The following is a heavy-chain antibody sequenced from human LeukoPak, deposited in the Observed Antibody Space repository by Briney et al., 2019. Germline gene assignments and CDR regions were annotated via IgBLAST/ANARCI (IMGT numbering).Heavy chain of an antibody. V-gene: IGHV1-18*01. J-gene: IGHJ4*02. D-gene: IGHD1-26*01. CDR3: ARDGGSYLLGPNFDY. CDR2: ISAYNAKT. Sequence: GASVKVSCKASGYTFTSYVISWVRQAPGQGLEWLGWISAYNAKTNYAQKFQGRVTMTTDTSTSTAYMELRSLRSDDTAVYYCARDGGSYLLGPNFDYWGQGTLVTVSS. CDR1: GYTFTSYV.